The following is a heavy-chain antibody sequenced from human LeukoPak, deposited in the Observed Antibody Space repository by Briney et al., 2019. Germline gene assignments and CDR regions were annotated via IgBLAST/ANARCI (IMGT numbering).Heavy chain of an antibody. CDR3: AKGFGVPAAIGGFDY. CDR1: GFTFWNCA. D-gene: IGHD2-2*02. CDR2: ISGSGGST. Sequence: PGGSLRLSCAASGFTFWNCAMSWVRRAPGKGLEWVSAISGSGGSTYYADSVKGRFTISRDNSKNTLYLQMNSLRAEDTAVYYCAKGFGVPAAIGGFDYWGQGTLVTVSS. J-gene: IGHJ4*02. V-gene: IGHV3-23*01.